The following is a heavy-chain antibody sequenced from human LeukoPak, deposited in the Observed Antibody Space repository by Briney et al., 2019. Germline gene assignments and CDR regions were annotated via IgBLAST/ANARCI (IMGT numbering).Heavy chain of an antibody. V-gene: IGHV3-21*01. CDR3: ARLRNDYGDYVLDY. D-gene: IGHD4-17*01. Sequence: GGSLRLSCAASGLTVSRNYMNWVRQAPGKGLEWVSSISSTSSSINYADSVKGRFTISRDNAKNSLYLQMNSLRAEDTAVYYCARLRNDYGDYVLDYWGQGTLVTVSS. J-gene: IGHJ4*02. CDR2: ISSTSSSI. CDR1: GLTVSRNY.